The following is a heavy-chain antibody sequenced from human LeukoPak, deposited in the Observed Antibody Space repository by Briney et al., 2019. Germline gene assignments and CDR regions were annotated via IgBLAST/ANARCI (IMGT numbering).Heavy chain of an antibody. CDR2: INPNSGGT. J-gene: IGHJ6*02. V-gene: IGHV1-2*02. CDR1: GYTFTGYY. Sequence: ASVKVSCKASGYTFTGYYMHWVRQAPGQGLEWMGWINPNSGGTNYAQKFQGRVTMTRDTSISTAYMELSSLRSEDTAVYYCAGDFGNYYYYGMDVWDQGTTVTVSS. D-gene: IGHD3-3*01. CDR3: AGDFGNYYYYGMDV.